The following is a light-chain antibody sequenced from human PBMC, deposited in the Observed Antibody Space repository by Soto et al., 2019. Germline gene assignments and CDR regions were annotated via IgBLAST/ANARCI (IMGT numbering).Light chain of an antibody. V-gene: IGKV3-20*01. CDR2: GAS. J-gene: IGKJ1*01. CDR3: QQYGSSLRA. Sequence: EIVLTQSPGTLSLSPGERATLSCRASQSVSSSYLAWYQQKPGQAPRLLIYGASSRATGIPDRFSGSGSGTDFTLTISRVEPEDFAVYYCQQYGSSLRAFGQGTKVDIK. CDR1: QSVSSSY.